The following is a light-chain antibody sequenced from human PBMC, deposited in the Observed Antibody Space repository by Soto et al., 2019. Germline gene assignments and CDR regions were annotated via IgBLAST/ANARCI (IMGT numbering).Light chain of an antibody. CDR1: SSDVGGYNY. CDR2: EVS. J-gene: IGLJ1*01. V-gene: IGLV2-8*01. Sequence: QSALTQPPSASGSPGQSVTISCTGTSSDVGGYNYVSWYQQHPGKAPKLMINEVSKRPSGVPDRFSSSKSGNTASLTVSGLQAEDESDYYCSSYAGSNNFVFGSGTKLTVL. CDR3: SSYAGSNNFV.